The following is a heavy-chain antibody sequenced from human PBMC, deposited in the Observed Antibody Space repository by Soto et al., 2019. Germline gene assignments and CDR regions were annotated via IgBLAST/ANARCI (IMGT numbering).Heavy chain of an antibody. Sequence: VESLKISCKGSGYSFTSYCIGWGRQMPGKGLEWMGIIYPGDSDTRYSPSFQGQVTISADKSISTAYLQWSSLKASDTAMYYCARRYYYDSRDAFDIWGQGKMVTVSS. CDR2: IYPGDSDT. V-gene: IGHV5-51*01. CDR3: ARRYYYDSRDAFDI. J-gene: IGHJ3*02. CDR1: GYSFTSYC. D-gene: IGHD3-22*01.